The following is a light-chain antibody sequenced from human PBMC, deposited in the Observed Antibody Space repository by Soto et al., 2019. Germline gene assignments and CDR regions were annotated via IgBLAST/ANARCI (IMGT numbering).Light chain of an antibody. V-gene: IGLV1-40*01. CDR2: GNS. Sequence: QSVLTHPPSVAGAPVQRVTISCTGTSSNIGARDVYWYQQLPGTAPKLLMYGNSNRPSGVPDRFSGSKSGTSASLAITGLQAEDEADYYCQSYDTSLRVYGFGTGTKLTVL. CDR1: SSNIGARD. CDR3: QSYDTSLRVYG. J-gene: IGLJ1*01.